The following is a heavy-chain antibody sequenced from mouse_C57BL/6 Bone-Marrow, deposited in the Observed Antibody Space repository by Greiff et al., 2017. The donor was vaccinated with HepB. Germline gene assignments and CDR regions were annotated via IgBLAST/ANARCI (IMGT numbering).Heavy chain of an antibody. J-gene: IGHJ2*01. CDR3: VRDKTGRFDY. Sequence: EVQRVESGGGLVQPKGSLKLSCAASGFTFNTYAMHWVRQAPGKGLEWVARIRSKSSNYATNYADSGKDRFTISRDDSQSMLYLQMNNLKTEDTAMYYCVRDKTGRFDYWGQGTTLTVSS. V-gene: IGHV10-3*01. CDR2: IRSKSSNYAT. D-gene: IGHD4-1*01. CDR1: GFTFNTYA.